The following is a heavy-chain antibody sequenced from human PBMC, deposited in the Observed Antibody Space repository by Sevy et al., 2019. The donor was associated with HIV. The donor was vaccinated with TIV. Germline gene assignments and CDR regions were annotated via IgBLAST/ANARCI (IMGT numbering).Heavy chain of an antibody. J-gene: IGHJ4*02. V-gene: IGHV3-30*02. Sequence: GGSLRLSCAASGFTFSSYGMHWVRQAPGKGLEWVAFVRDDGSNKYYADSVKGRFTISRDNSKNTLYLQMNSLRAEDTAVYYCAKGGSGWSGGNYFDYWGQGTLVTVSS. CDR1: GFTFSSYG. D-gene: IGHD6-19*01. CDR2: VRDDGSNK. CDR3: AKGGSGWSGGNYFDY.